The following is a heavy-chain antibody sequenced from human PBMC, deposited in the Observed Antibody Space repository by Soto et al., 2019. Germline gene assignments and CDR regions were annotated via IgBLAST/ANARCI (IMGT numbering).Heavy chain of an antibody. D-gene: IGHD2-8*02. CDR1: GGSISSNEFY. Sequence: SETLSLTCTVSGGSISSNEFYWSWIRQPPGKGLEWIGYISYSGSTYYNPSLKSRVSMSIDMSKNQFSMKLSSVTAADTAVYYCARVVYRTLGWCYFDYWGPGPMVTVYS. J-gene: IGHJ4*02. V-gene: IGHV4-30-4*01. CDR2: ISYSGST. CDR3: ARVVYRTLGWCYFDY.